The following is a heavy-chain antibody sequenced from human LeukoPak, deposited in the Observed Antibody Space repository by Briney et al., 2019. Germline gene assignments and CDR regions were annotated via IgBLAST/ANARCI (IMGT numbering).Heavy chain of an antibody. J-gene: IGHJ3*02. D-gene: IGHD1-26*01. CDR1: GFTFSSYI. V-gene: IGHV3-21*01. CDR3: ARDAVVGATYWWDDAFDI. CDR2: ISSSSSYI. Sequence: GGSLRLSCAASGFTFSSYIMNWVRQAPGKGLEWVSSISSSSSYIYYADSVKGRFTISRDNAKNSLYLQMNSLRAEDTAVYYCARDAVVGATYWWDDAFDIWGQGTMVTVSS.